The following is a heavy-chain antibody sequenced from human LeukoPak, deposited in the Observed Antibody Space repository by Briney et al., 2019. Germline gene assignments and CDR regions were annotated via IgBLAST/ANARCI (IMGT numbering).Heavy chain of an antibody. CDR1: GGTISSYY. CDR3: ARAPHDYDILTGYYAVGRFDP. J-gene: IGHJ5*02. CDR2: IYDSGTT. V-gene: IGHV4-59*01. D-gene: IGHD3-9*01. Sequence: SETLSLTYTVSGGTISSYYWSWIRQPPGKGLEWIGCIYDSGTTHYNPSLKSRATISLDTSRNQFSLKLSSVTAADTAVYYCARAPHDYDILTGYYAVGRFDPWGQGTLVTVSS.